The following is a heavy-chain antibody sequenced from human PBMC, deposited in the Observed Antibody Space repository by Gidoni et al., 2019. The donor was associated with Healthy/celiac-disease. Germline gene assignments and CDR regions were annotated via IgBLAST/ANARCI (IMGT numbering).Heavy chain of an antibody. D-gene: IGHD3-22*01. Sequence: QVQLVQAGAAVKKPDSSVKVSCKASGGTFSSYAISWVRQPPGQGLDWMVGIIPIFGTANYAQKVQGRVTITADESTSTAYMELSSLRSEDTAVYYCASPKYYYDSSVYYYYFDYWGQGTLVTVSS. CDR3: ASPKYYYDSSVYYYYFDY. CDR1: GGTFSSYA. J-gene: IGHJ4*02. CDR2: IIPIFGTA. V-gene: IGHV1-69*01.